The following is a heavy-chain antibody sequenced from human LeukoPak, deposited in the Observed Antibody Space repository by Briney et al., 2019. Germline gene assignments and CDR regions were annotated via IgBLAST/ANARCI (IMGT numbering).Heavy chain of an antibody. CDR1: GFTVSSNS. Sequence: GGSLRLSCTVSGFTVSSNSMSWVRQAPGKGLEWVSFIYSGTTRYSDSVKGRFTISRDNSKNTLYLQMNSLRAEDTAVYYCARRAGAYSHPYDYWGQGTLVTVSS. CDR3: ARRAGAYSHPYDY. CDR2: IYSGTT. D-gene: IGHD4/OR15-4a*01. V-gene: IGHV3-53*01. J-gene: IGHJ4*02.